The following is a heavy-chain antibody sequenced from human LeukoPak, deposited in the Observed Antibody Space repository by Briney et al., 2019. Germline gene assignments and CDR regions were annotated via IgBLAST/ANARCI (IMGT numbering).Heavy chain of an antibody. CDR1: GYSFPSYW. D-gene: IGHD5-18*01. Sequence: GESLKISCKGSGYSFPSYWIAWVRPMPGKGLEWMGIIYPGDSDTRYSPSFQGQVTISADKSISTAYLQWSSLKASDTAMYYCARHAGDTAMVGYFGLWGRGTLVTVSS. CDR3: ARHAGDTAMVGYFGL. J-gene: IGHJ2*01. V-gene: IGHV5-51*01. CDR2: IYPGDSDT.